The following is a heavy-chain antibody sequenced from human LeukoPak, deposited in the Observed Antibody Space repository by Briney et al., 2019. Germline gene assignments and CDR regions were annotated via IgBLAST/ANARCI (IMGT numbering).Heavy chain of an antibody. CDR2: ISRSGDST. D-gene: IGHD6-6*01. V-gene: IGHV3-23*01. Sequence: GGSLRLSCAASAFTFNRYAMSWVRQAPGKGLEWVSGISRSGDSTYYADSVKGRFTISRDNSKNTLYLQMNSLRAEDTAVYYCAKDNILEYTAPFDYWGQGTLVTVSS. CDR3: AKDNILEYTAPFDY. J-gene: IGHJ4*02. CDR1: AFTFNRYA.